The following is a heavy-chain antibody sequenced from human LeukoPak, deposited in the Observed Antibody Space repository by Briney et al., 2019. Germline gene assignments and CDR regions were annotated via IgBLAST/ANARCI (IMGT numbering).Heavy chain of an antibody. D-gene: IGHD2-2*01. J-gene: IGHJ5*02. V-gene: IGHV1-69*13. Sequence: ASVKVSCKASGGTFSSYAISWVRQAPGQGLEWMGGIIPIFGTANYAQKFQGRVTITADESTSTAYMEPSSLRSEDTAVYYCARDSHIVVVPAAMPASWFDPWGQGTLVTVSS. CDR1: GGTFSSYA. CDR3: ARDSHIVVVPAAMPASWFDP. CDR2: IIPIFGTA.